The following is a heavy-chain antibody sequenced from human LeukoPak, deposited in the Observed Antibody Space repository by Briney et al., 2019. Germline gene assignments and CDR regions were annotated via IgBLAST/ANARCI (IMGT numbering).Heavy chain of an antibody. D-gene: IGHD2-8*02. J-gene: IGHJ4*02. CDR1: GGTFSSYA. CDR3: ARGLTPGGPLFDY. V-gene: IGHV1-69*04. CDR2: IIPILGIA. Sequence: SVKVSCKASGGTFSSYAISWVRQAPGQGLEWMGKIIPILGIAKYAQKFQGRVTITADKSTSTAYMELSSLRSEDTAVYYCARGLTPGGPLFDYWGQGTLVTVSS.